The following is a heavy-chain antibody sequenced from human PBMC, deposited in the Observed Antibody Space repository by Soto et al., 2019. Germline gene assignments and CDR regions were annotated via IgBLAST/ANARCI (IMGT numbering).Heavy chain of an antibody. CDR2: IYYAETT. CDR1: DGSISPNY. V-gene: IGHV4-59*08. Sequence: QVQLQESGPGLVKPSETLSLRCTVSDGSISPNYWTWIRQPPGKGLEWIGYIYYAETTTYNPSLKSRVSISVDTSKNEVSLKLTSVTAADTAVYYCARLGAYYQALDSWGQGTLVTVSS. D-gene: IGHD3-22*01. CDR3: ARLGAYYQALDS. J-gene: IGHJ4*02.